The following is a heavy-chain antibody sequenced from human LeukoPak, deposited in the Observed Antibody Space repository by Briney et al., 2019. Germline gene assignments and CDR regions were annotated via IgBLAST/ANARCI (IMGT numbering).Heavy chain of an antibody. CDR3: AKAMGAWYSSGWDFDY. CDR1: GFTFSSYA. V-gene: IGHV3-23*01. J-gene: IGHJ4*02. D-gene: IGHD6-19*01. Sequence: GGSLRLSCAASGFTFSSYAMSWVRQAPGKGLEWVSAISGSGGSTYYADSVKGRFTISRDNSKNTLYLQMNSLRAEDTAVYYCAKAMGAWYSSGWDFDYWGQGTLVTVSS. CDR2: ISGSGGST.